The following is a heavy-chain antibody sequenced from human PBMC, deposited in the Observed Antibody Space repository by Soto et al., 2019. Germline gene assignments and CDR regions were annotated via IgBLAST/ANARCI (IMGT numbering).Heavy chain of an antibody. J-gene: IGHJ5*02. Sequence: SETLSLTCTVSGGSISSYYWSWIRQPPGKGLEWIGEINHSGGTNYNPSLKSRVTISVDTSKNQFSLKLSSVTAADTAVYYCARGKVIRVAPRRVNWFDPWGQGTLVTVSS. CDR2: INHSGGT. D-gene: IGHD6-6*01. V-gene: IGHV4-34*01. CDR3: ARGKVIRVAPRRVNWFDP. CDR1: GGSISSYY.